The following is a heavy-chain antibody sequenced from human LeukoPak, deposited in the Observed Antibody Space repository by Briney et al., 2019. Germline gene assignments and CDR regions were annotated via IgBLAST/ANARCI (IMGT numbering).Heavy chain of an antibody. Sequence: GGSLRLSCAASGFTFTEYSVIWVRQAPGKGLEWVSFISDISDRSSTIHYADSVKGRFTISRDNAERSVYLQMNSLRADDTAVYYCARVRGPTLKTCYMDVWGTGTTVTVSS. CDR3: ARVRGPTLKTCYMDV. CDR2: ISDRSSTI. CDR1: GFTFTEYS. D-gene: IGHD3-10*01. J-gene: IGHJ6*03. V-gene: IGHV3-48*04.